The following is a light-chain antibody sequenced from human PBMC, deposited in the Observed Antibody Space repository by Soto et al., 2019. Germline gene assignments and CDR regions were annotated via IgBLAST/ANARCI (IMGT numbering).Light chain of an antibody. J-gene: IGKJ5*01. V-gene: IGKV3D-20*01. CDR1: QSVSSSY. CDR3: QQYGSSLIT. CDR2: DAS. Sequence: EIVLTQSPATLSLSPGERATLSCGASQSVSSSYLAWYQQKTGLAPRLLIYDASGKATGIPDRFSGSGFGTDFTLTISRLEPEDFAVYYCQQYGSSLITFGQGTRLEIK.